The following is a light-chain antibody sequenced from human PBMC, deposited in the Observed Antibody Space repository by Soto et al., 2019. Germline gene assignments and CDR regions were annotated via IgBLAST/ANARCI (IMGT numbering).Light chain of an antibody. V-gene: IGKV1-33*01. CDR1: QDISNY. CDR2: DAS. J-gene: IGKJ4*01. Sequence: IQIPQSPSSLSASVGDRVTITCQASQDISNYLNWYQQKPGKAPKLLIYDASNLETGVPSRFSGSGSGTDFTFTISSLQPEDIATYYCQQYDNLPLTFGGGTKVDI. CDR3: QQYDNLPLT.